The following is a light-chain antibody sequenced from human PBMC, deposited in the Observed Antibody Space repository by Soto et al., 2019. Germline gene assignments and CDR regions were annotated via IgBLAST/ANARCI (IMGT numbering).Light chain of an antibody. CDR2: LEGSGSY. CDR3: ETWDGAV. CDR1: SGHSSYI. V-gene: IGLV4-60*03. J-gene: IGLJ2*01. Sequence: QLVLTQSSSASASLGSSVKLTCTLSSGHSSYIIAWHQQQPGKAPRYLMKLEGSGSYNKGSGVPDRFSGSSSGADRYLTISNLQSEDEADYYCETWDGAVFGGGTKVTVL.